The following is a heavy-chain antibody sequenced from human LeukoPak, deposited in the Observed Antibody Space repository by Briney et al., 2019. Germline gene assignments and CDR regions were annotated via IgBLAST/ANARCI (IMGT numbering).Heavy chain of an antibody. CDR2: IYYSGST. CDR1: GGSISSYY. CDR3: ARSSRGYFDWLSSHFDY. D-gene: IGHD3-9*01. J-gene: IGHJ4*02. V-gene: IGHV4-59*01. Sequence: SETLSLTCTVSGGSISSYYWSWIRQPPGKGLEWIGYIYYSGSTNYNPSLKSRVTISVDTSKNQFSLKLSSVTAADTAVYYCARSSRGYFDWLSSHFDYWGQGTLVTVSP.